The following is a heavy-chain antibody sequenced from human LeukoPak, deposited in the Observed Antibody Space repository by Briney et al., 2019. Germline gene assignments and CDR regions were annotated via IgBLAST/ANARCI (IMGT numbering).Heavy chain of an antibody. CDR2: IYYSGST. Sequence: SETLSLTCTVSGGSISSGDYYWSWIRQPPGKGLEWIGYIYYSGSTYYNPSLKSRVTISVGTSKNQFSLKLSSVTAADTAVYYCSSGSSGGDAFDIWGQGTMVTVSS. J-gene: IGHJ3*02. CDR3: SSGSSGGDAFDI. D-gene: IGHD3-10*01. V-gene: IGHV4-30-4*01. CDR1: GGSISSGDYY.